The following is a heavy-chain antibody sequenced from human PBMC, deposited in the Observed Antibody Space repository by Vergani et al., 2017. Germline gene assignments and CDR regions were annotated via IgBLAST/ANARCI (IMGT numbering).Heavy chain of an antibody. Sequence: QVQLQESGPGLVKPSETLSLTCTVSGGSISSYYWSWIRQPPGKGLEWIGYIYTSGSTNYNPSLKSRVTISVDTSKNQFSLKLSSVTAADTAVYYCARLGVGLGGIGFDPWGQGTLVTVSS. CDR3: ARLGVGLGGIGFDP. CDR1: GGSISSYY. V-gene: IGHV4-4*09. J-gene: IGHJ5*02. CDR2: IYTSGST. D-gene: IGHD3-16*01.